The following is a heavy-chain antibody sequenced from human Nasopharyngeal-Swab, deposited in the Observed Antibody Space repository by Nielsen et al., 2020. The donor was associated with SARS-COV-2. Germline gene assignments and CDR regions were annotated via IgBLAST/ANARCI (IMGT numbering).Heavy chain of an antibody. CDR2: ISSSGSTI. J-gene: IGHJ6*02. D-gene: IGHD3-16*02. CDR3: ARDYIVAHYYYGMDV. V-gene: IGHV3-48*04. CDR1: GFTFSSYW. Sequence: GESLKISCAASGFTFSSYWMNWVRQAPGKGLEWVSYISSSGSTIYYADSVKGRFTISRDNAKNSLYLQMNSLRAEDTAVYYCARDYIVAHYYYGMDVWGQGTTVTVSS.